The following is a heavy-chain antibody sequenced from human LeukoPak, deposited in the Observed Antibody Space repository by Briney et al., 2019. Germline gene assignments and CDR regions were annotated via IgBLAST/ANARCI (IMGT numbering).Heavy chain of an antibody. CDR1: GFTFSSYA. V-gene: IGHV3-23*01. Sequence: GGSLRLSCAASGFTFSSYAMSWVRQAPGKGLEWVSATSGSGGSTYYADSVKGRFTISRDNSKNTLYLQMNSLRAEDTAVYYCAKEPLYCSSTSCYSGWFDPWGQGTLVTVSS. CDR2: TSGSGGST. D-gene: IGHD2-2*01. CDR3: AKEPLYCSSTSCYSGWFDP. J-gene: IGHJ5*02.